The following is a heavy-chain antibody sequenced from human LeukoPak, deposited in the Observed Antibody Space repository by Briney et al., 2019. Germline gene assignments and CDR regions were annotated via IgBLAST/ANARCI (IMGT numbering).Heavy chain of an antibody. CDR2: IYTSGST. D-gene: IGHD5-24*01. J-gene: IGHJ6*02. CDR1: GGSISSGSYY. V-gene: IGHV4-61*02. CDR3: TRARRDLYYYGMDV. Sequence: SETLPLTCTDSGGSISSGSYYWSWIRQPAGKGLEWIGRIYTSGSTNYNPSLKSRVTISVDTSKNQFSLKLSSVTAADTAVYYCTRARRDLYYYGMDVWGQGTTVTVSS.